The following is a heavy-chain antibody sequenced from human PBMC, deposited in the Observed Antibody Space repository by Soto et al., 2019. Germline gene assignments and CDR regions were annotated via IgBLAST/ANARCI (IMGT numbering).Heavy chain of an antibody. CDR2: ISDSSSNT. Sequence: GGSLRLFCAAFGFKFSSSSMNWVRQAPGRGLEWVAYISDSSSNTHDADTVKCRFTAARNTAKNSLYLQMSGLRDEDSAVYHCAKYYYDSSWYDGKDDWGEGTTVT. V-gene: IGHV3-48*02. J-gene: IGHJ6*02. CDR3: AKYYYDSSWYDGKDD. D-gene: IGHD3-22*01. CDR1: GFKFSSSS.